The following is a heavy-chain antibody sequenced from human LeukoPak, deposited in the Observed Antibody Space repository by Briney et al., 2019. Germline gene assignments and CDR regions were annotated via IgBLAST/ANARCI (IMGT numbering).Heavy chain of an antibody. J-gene: IGHJ4*02. CDR3: AREGSSGGTFDY. V-gene: IGHV1-69*13. D-gene: IGHD6-19*01. CDR2: IIPIFGTA. Sequence: ASVKVSCKASGYTFTSYYMHWVRQAPGQGLEWMGGIIPIFGTANYAQKFQGRVTITADESTSTAYMELSSLRSEDTAVYYCAREGSSGGTFDYWGQGTLVTVSS. CDR1: GYTFTSYY.